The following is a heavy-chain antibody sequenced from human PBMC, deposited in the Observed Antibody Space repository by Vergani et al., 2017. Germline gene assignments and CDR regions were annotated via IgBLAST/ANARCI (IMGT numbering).Heavy chain of an antibody. Sequence: VQLVESGGGVVQPGRSLRLSCAASGFTFNQYGRHWVRQAQGKGLEWVAVPWYDGNNKKYADSVKGRFTISRDNSKSKRYLQKNSLRDEYTGVYYCARDMRVLYNRVDPWGQGTLVTVSS. V-gene: IGHV3-33*01. CDR1: GFTFNQYG. CDR3: ARDMRVLYNRVDP. CDR2: PWYDGNNK. D-gene: IGHD1-14*01. J-gene: IGHJ5*02.